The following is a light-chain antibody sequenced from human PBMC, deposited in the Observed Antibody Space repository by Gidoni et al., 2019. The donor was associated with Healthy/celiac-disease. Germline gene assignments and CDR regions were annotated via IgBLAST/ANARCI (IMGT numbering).Light chain of an antibody. CDR3: QQANSFPLT. V-gene: IGKV1-12*01. J-gene: IGKJ3*01. CDR1: QGISSW. CDR2: AAS. Sequence: IQMTQSPSSVSASVGDRVTITCRASQGISSWLAWCQQKPGKAPKLLIYAASSLQSGVPSRFSGSGSGTDFTLTISSLQPEDFATYYCQQANSFPLTFGPGTKVDIK.